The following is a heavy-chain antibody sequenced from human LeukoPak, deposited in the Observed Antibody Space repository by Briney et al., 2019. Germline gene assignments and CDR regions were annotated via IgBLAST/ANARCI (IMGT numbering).Heavy chain of an antibody. V-gene: IGHV3-30*02. D-gene: IGHD4-17*01. J-gene: IGHJ4*02. Sequence: PGGSLRLSCAASGFTFDDYGMSWVRQAPGKGLEWVAFISYDGSNKYYADSVKGRFTISRDKSKNTLYVQMNSLRAEDTAVYYCAKDFDYGDYAVDHWGQGTLVTVSS. CDR2: ISYDGSNK. CDR3: AKDFDYGDYAVDH. CDR1: GFTFDDYG.